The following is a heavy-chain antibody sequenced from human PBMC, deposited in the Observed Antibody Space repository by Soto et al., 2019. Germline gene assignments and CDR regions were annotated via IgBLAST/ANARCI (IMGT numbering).Heavy chain of an antibody. D-gene: IGHD6-19*01. CDR3: ARGGVAGYYFDY. J-gene: IGHJ4*02. CDR1: GGSITSGGYY. CDR2: NYYSGST. Sequence: QVQLQESGPGLVKPSQTLSLTCTVSGGSITSGGYYWSWTRRPPGKGLAWIGYNYYSGSTYYNPSLKRRVTIAVDTSKNQFYLKLSSVTAADTAVYYCARGGVAGYYFDYWGQGTLVTVSS. V-gene: IGHV4-31*03.